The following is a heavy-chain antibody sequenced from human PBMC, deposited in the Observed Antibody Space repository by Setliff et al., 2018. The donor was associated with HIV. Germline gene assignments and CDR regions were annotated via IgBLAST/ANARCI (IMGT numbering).Heavy chain of an antibody. Sequence: PSETLSLICAVYGGSFSGYYWSWIRQPPGKGLEWIGEINHSGTTNYNPSLKSRATISVDTSKNQFSLKLYSVTASDTAVYFCARGYEGSSPGGAFDIWGQGTMVTVSS. CDR2: INHSGTT. CDR1: GGSFSGYY. V-gene: IGHV4-34*01. CDR3: ARGYEGSSPGGAFDI. D-gene: IGHD6-6*01. J-gene: IGHJ3*02.